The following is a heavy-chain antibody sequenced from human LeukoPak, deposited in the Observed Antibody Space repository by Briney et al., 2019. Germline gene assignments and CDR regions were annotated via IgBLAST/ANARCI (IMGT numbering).Heavy chain of an antibody. CDR1: GGSISSYY. Sequence: SETLSPTCTVSGGSISSYYWSWIRQPPGKGLEWIGYIYYSGSTNYNPSLKSRVTISVDTSKNQFSLKLSSVTAADTAVYYCARDGELGSFHFDYWGQGTLVTVSS. J-gene: IGHJ4*01. D-gene: IGHD7-27*01. V-gene: IGHV4-59*01. CDR2: IYYSGST. CDR3: ARDGELGSFHFDY.